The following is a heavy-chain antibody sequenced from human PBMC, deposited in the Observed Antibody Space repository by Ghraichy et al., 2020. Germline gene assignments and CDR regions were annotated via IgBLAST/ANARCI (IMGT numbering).Heavy chain of an antibody. Sequence: GGSLRLSCAASGFTFSRYGMHWVRQAPGKGLEWVAVTSYDASNKFYGGSVQGRFTISRDNSKNTLYLQMNYLRPEDTAVYYCAKERDTSGYYSFRGDYYGMDVWGQGTTVIVSS. CDR2: TSYDASNK. CDR3: AKERDTSGYYSFRGDYYGMDV. V-gene: IGHV3-30*18. J-gene: IGHJ6*02. CDR1: GFTFSRYG. D-gene: IGHD3-22*01.